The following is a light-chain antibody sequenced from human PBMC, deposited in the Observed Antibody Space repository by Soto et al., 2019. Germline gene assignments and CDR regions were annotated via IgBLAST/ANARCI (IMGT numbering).Light chain of an antibody. CDR3: TEMYSRLSGGV. CDR1: NSNIENNY. CDR2: EDN. Sequence: QPVPTQPPTGSAAPGPRVTISCSGSNSNIENNYVSWYRQLPGTAPNLLIYEDNKRPSGIPDRFSGSKSGTSATLGITGLETCFVDDYYSTEMYSRLSGGVFGTGTK. J-gene: IGLJ1*01. V-gene: IGLV1-51*02.